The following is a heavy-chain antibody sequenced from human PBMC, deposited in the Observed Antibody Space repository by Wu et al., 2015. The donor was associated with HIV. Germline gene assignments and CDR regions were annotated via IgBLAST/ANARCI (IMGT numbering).Heavy chain of an antibody. D-gene: IGHD5-12*01. Sequence: QVQLVQSGPEVKKPGASLKVSCKASDYTFSTSEIPYGISWVRQAPGQGLEWMGWISTYKGNSKYVQKFQGRVTMTTDSSTNTAYMELKSLTSDDTAVYYCARPYSGYAYDLFDIWGQGTMVSVSS. J-gene: IGHJ3*02. CDR2: ISTYKGNS. CDR1: DYTFSTSEIPYG. CDR3: ARPYSGYAYDLFDI. V-gene: IGHV1-18*01.